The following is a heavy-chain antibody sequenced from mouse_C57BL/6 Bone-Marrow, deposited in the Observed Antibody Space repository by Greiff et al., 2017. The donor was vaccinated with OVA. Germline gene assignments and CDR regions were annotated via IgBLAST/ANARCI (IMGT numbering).Heavy chain of an antibody. V-gene: IGHV1-26*01. J-gene: IGHJ2*01. CDR3: ARYYFDY. Sequence: VQLQQSGPELVKPGASVKISCKASGYTFTDYYMNWVKQSHGKSLEWIGDINPNNGGTSYNQKFKGKDTLTVDKSSRTAYMELRSLTSEDSAVYYCARYYFDYWGQGTTLTVSS. CDR2: INPNNGGT. CDR1: GYTFTDYY.